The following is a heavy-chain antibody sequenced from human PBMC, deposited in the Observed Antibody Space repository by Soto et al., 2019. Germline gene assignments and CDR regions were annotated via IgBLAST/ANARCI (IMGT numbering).Heavy chain of an antibody. D-gene: IGHD2-15*01. CDR3: AREVCSANHYYYYGMDV. J-gene: IGHJ6*02. CDR1: GYTFTSYY. CDR2: INPSGGST. V-gene: IGHV1-46*01. Sequence: ASVKVSCKASGYTFTSYYMHWVRQAPGQGPEWMGIINPSGGSTSYAQKFQGRVTMTRDTSTSTVYMELSSLRSEDTAVYYCAREVCSANHYYYYGMDVWGQGTTVTVSS.